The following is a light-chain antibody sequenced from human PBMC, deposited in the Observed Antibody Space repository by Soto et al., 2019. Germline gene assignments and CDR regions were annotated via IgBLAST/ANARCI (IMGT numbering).Light chain of an antibody. CDR1: SSDIGAYKY. Sequence: QSVLTQPASVSGSPGQSITISCTGTSSDIGAYKYVSWFQQHPGKAPKLMIYDVSNRPSGVSNRFSGAKSGNTASLTISGLHTEDEADYYCCSFKSSSTYVFGTRTKLTVL. J-gene: IGLJ1*01. CDR2: DVS. V-gene: IGLV2-14*01. CDR3: CSFKSSSTYV.